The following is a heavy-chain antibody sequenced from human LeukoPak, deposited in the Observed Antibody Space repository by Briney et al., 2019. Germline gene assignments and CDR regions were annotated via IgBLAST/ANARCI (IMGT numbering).Heavy chain of an antibody. D-gene: IGHD1-26*01. CDR2: ISYDGSNK. CDR3: ARDGIIVGAI. CDR1: GFTFSSYA. J-gene: IGHJ4*02. V-gene: IGHV3-30*04. Sequence: GRSLRLSCAASGFTFSSYAMHWVRQAPGKGLGWVAVISYDGSNKHYADSVKGRFTISRDNSKNTLYLQMNSLRAEDTAVYYCARDGIIVGAIWGQGTLVTVSS.